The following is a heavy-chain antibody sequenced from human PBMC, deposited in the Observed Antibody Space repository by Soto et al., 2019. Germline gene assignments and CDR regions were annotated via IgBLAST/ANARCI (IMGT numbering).Heavy chain of an antibody. Sequence: PGESLKISCKGSGYSFTSYWIGWVRQMPGKGLEWMGIIYPGDSDTRYSPSFQGQVTISADKSISTAYLQWSSLKASDTAMYYCAKSVAAAGTFFDYWGQGTLVTVSS. J-gene: IGHJ4*02. D-gene: IGHD6-13*01. CDR2: IYPGDSDT. V-gene: IGHV5-51*01. CDR3: AKSVAAAGTFFDY. CDR1: GYSFTSYW.